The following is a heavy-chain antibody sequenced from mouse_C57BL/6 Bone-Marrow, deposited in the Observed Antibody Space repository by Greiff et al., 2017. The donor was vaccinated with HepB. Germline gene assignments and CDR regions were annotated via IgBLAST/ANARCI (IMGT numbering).Heavy chain of an antibody. CDR3: ARPMITTYPAY. CDR2: ISSGSSTI. CDR1: GFTFSDYG. D-gene: IGHD2-4*01. Sequence: EVKLVESGGGLVKPGGSLKLSCAASGFTFSDYGMHWVRQAPEKGLEWVAYISSGSSTIYYADTVKGRFTISRDNAKNTLFLQMTSLRSEDTAMYYCARPMITTYPAYWGQGTLVTVSA. J-gene: IGHJ3*01. V-gene: IGHV5-17*01.